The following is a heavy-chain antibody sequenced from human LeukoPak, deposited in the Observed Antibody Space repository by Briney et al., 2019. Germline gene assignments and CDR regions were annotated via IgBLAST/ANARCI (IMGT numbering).Heavy chain of an antibody. D-gene: IGHD1-26*01. CDR3: AKEWGATLFFPPP. CDR1: GFTFSSYS. V-gene: IGHV3-21*04. J-gene: IGHJ5*02. Sequence: GGSLRLSCAASGFTFSSYSMNWVRQAPGKGLEWVSSITSSSSYIYYADSVKGRFTISRDNSKNTLSLQMNSLRAEDTAVYYCAKEWGATLFFPPPWGEGALCSVSS. CDR2: ITSSSSYI.